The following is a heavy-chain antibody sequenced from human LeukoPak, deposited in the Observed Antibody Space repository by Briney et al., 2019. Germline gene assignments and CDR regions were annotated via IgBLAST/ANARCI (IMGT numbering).Heavy chain of an antibody. CDR3: ARDPRYCSSTSCYVYGMDV. Sequence: SETLFLTCTAPGVSISSYYWSWIRQPAGKGLEWIVRIYTSGSANYNPSLKSRVTMSVDTSKNQFSLKLSSVTAADTAVYYCARDPRYCSSTSCYVYGMDVWGQGTTVTVSS. V-gene: IGHV4-4*07. CDR1: GVSISSYY. CDR2: IYTSGSA. J-gene: IGHJ6*02. D-gene: IGHD2-2*01.